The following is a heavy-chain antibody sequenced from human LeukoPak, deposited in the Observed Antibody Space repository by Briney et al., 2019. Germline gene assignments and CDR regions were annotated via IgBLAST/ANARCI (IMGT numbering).Heavy chain of an antibody. D-gene: IGHD2-2*01. CDR3: ARGLKNFAYCSSTSCEGNRFDP. CDR1: GGSFSSYY. V-gene: IGHV4-59*12. Sequence: SETLSLTCAVYGGSFSSYYWSWIRQPPGKGLEWIGYIYYSGSTNYNPSLKSRVTISVDTSKNQFSLKLSSVTAADTAVYYCARGLKNFAYCSSTSCEGNRFDPWGQGTLVTVSS. J-gene: IGHJ5*02. CDR2: IYYSGST.